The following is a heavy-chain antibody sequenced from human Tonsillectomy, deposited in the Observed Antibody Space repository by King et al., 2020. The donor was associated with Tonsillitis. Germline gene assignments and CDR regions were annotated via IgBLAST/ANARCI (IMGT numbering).Heavy chain of an antibody. V-gene: IGHV4-31*03. D-gene: IGHD5-18*01. CDR3: ARDHRGYSYGPNWFDP. J-gene: IGHJ5*02. CDR1: GGSISSGGYY. Sequence: QLQESGPGLVKPSQTLSLTCTVSGGSISSGGYYWSWIRQHPGKGLEWIGYIYYSGSTYYNPSLKSRVTISVDTSKNQFSLKLSSVTAADTAVYYCARDHRGYSYGPNWFDPWGLGTLVTVSS. CDR2: IYYSGST.